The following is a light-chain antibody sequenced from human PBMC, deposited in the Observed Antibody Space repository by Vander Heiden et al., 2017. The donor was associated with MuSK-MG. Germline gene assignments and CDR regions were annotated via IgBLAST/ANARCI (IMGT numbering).Light chain of an antibody. CDR3: QQSDSTPWT. CDR2: AAS. V-gene: IGKV1-39*01. Sequence: DPVTITCRASQSISSYLNWHQQKPGKAPKLLIYAASSLQSRVPSRFSGSGSGTDFTLTISMLQPEDFATYYCQQSDSTPWTFGQGTKVEIK. CDR1: QSISSY. J-gene: IGKJ1*01.